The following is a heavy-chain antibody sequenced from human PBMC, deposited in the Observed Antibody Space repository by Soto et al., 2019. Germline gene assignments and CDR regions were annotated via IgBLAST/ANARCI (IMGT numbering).Heavy chain of an antibody. Sequence: SETLSLTCTVSGASISFSYWSWIRQPPGKGLEWIGFIYNSGSTNYNPSLKSRVTISVDTSKNQFSLKLSSVTAADTAVYYCARPNSGSYPHAFDIWGQGTMVTVSS. D-gene: IGHD1-26*01. CDR3: ARPNSGSYPHAFDI. CDR2: IYNSGST. V-gene: IGHV4-59*01. CDR1: GASISFSY. J-gene: IGHJ3*02.